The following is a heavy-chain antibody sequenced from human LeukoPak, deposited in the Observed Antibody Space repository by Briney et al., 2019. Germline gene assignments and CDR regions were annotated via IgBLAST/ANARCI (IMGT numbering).Heavy chain of an antibody. CDR3: ARGYVVVPAAMED. J-gene: IGHJ4*02. V-gene: IGHV1-2*02. CDR1: GYTFTGYY. CDR2: INPNSGGT. Sequence: GASVKVSCEASGYTFTGYYMHWVRQAPGQGLEWMGWINPNSGGTNYAQKFQGRVTMTRDTSISTAYMELSRLRSDGTAVYYCARGYVVVPAAMEDWGQGTLVTVSS. D-gene: IGHD2-2*01.